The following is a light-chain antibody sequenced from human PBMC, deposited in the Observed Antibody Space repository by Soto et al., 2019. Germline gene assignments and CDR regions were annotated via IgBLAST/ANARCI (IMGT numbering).Light chain of an antibody. V-gene: IGKV3-20*01. J-gene: IGKJ1*01. CDR1: QSVSSSY. Sequence: EIVLTQSPGTLSLSPGERATLSCRASQSVSSSYLAWYQQKPGQAPRLLIYGASSRATGIPDRFSGSGSGTDLTLTIRRLEPEDFAVYYCQQYGGSHTRTFGQGTKV. CDR3: QQYGGSHTRT. CDR2: GAS.